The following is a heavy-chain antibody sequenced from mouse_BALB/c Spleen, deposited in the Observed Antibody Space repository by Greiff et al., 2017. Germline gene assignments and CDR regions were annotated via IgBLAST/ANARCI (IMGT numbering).Heavy chain of an antibody. V-gene: IGHV1-54*01. CDR3: ARSSTVVAPFDG. D-gene: IGHD1-1*01. Sequence: QVQLQQSGAELVRPGTSVKVSCKASGYAFTNYLIEWVKQRPGQGLEWIGVINPGSGGTNYNEKFKGKATLTADKSSSTAYMQLSSLTSDDSAVCVCARSSTVVAPFDGWGEGTALTGAS. CDR1: GYAFTNYL. CDR2: INPGSGGT. J-gene: IGHJ2*01.